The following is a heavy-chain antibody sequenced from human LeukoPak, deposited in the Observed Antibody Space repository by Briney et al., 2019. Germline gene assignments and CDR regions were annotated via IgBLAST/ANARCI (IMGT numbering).Heavy chain of an antibody. J-gene: IGHJ4*02. CDR2: IYYSGST. V-gene: IGHV4-59*08. D-gene: IGHD3-10*01. Sequence: SETLSLTCTVSGGSISSYYWSWIRQPPGKGLEWIGYIYYSGSTYYNPSLKSRVTISVDTSKNQFSLKLSSVTAADTAVYYCARQPYYYGSGSYYSRRTKYYFDYWGQGTLVTVSS. CDR1: GGSISSYY. CDR3: ARQPYYYGSGSYYSRRTKYYFDY.